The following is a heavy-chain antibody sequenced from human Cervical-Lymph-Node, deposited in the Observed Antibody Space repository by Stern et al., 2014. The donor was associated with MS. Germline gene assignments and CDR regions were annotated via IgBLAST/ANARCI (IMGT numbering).Heavy chain of an antibody. V-gene: IGHV4-34*01. CDR1: GGSFSGYY. CDR2: INHSGST. D-gene: IGHD5-12*01. J-gene: IGHJ5*02. Sequence: QVQLQQWGAGLLKPSETLSLTCAVYGGSFSGYYWSWIRQPPGKGLEWIGEINHSGSTNYNQSLTNPVTIAVATSKNQFSLKLSSVTAADTAVYYCARDARGLRTPNWFDPWGQGTLVTVSS. CDR3: ARDARGLRTPNWFDP.